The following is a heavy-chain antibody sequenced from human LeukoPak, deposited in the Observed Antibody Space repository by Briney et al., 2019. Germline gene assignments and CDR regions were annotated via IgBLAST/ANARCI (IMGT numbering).Heavy chain of an antibody. CDR3: ATCNGDCYFNF. Sequence: GGSLRLSCTASRFTFGDYAMSWVRQAPGKGLEWVARVKSKAVGETTSYAAPVKGRFSILRDDSRDMVYLQMNSLEAEDTAVYYCATCNGDCYFNFWGQGTLVIVSS. CDR1: RFTFGDYA. CDR2: VKSKAVGETT. J-gene: IGHJ4*02. D-gene: IGHD2-21*02. V-gene: IGHV3-15*01.